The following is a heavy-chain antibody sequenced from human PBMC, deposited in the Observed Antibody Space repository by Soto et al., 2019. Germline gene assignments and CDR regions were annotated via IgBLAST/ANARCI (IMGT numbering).Heavy chain of an antibody. Sequence: QVHLQESGPGLVKPSQTLSLTSRVSGGSISSGHYYWSWIRQHPGKALEWLGFIYHSGTTSYNPSLEGRITISADSSENQFSLNLTSATAADTAMYYCARVLGDHEEGQFDCWGQGTLVTVSS. CDR3: ARVLGDHEEGQFDC. V-gene: IGHV4-31*03. CDR1: GGSISSGHYY. J-gene: IGHJ4*02. D-gene: IGHD2-21*02. CDR2: IYHSGTT.